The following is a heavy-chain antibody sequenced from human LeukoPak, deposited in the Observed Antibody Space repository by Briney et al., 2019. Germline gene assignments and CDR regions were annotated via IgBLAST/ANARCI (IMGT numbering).Heavy chain of an antibody. V-gene: IGHV4-39*01. D-gene: IGHD5-12*01. CDR1: GGSISGGSHH. J-gene: IGHJ4*02. CDR3: VRHDGRGGATMGSLDS. Sequence: SETLSLTCTVSGGSISGGSHHWGWFRQSPGKGLEWIGSLYLSRTTYYNPSLNSRVTISIDTSKNQFSLQLNSVTAADTAVYYCVRHDGRGGATMGSLDSWGQGSLVTVSS. CDR2: LYLSRTT.